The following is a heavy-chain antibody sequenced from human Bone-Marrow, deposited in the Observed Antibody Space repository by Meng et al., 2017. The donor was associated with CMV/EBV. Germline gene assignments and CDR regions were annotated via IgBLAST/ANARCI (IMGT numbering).Heavy chain of an antibody. CDR3: APGFRSWSGSYSS. J-gene: IGHJ4*02. D-gene: IGHD1-26*01. CDR1: GAPFSGYG. V-gene: IGHV4-34*01. Sequence: QLQHWGAGLLKPSATLSPTCGVYGAPFSGYGSWVRQPPGKGLEWIGEITHSGSTNYNVSLKSRVTISIDTSKNQFSLKLSSVTATDTAVYYCAPGFRSWSGSYSSWGQGTLVTVSS. CDR2: ITHSGST.